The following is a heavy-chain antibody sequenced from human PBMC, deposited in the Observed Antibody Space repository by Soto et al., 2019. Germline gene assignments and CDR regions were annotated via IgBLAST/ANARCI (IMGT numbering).Heavy chain of an antibody. CDR3: ARENSYDFWSGYYLLSDYYYYYYMDV. CDR1: GFTFSSYA. J-gene: IGHJ6*03. CDR2: ISSNGGST. V-gene: IGHV3-64*01. D-gene: IGHD3-3*01. Sequence: PGGSLRLSCAASGFTFSSYAMHWVRQAPGKGLEYVSAISSNGGSTYYANSVKGRFTISRDNSKNTLYLQMGSLRAEDMAVYYCARENSYDFWSGYYLLSDYYYYYYMDVWGKGTTVTVSS.